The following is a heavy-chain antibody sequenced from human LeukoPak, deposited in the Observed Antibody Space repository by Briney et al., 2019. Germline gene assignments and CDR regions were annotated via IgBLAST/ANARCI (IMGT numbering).Heavy chain of an antibody. CDR2: ISYDGSNK. Sequence: PGRSLRLSCAASGFTFSSYAMHWVRQAPGKGLEWVAVISYDGSNKYYADSVKGRFTISRDNSKNTLYLQMNSLRAEDTAVYYCARVRLALFLPGPFDYWGQGTQVTVSS. J-gene: IGHJ4*02. CDR1: GFTFSSYA. CDR3: ARVRLALFLPGPFDY. D-gene: IGHD2-21*01. V-gene: IGHV3-30*04.